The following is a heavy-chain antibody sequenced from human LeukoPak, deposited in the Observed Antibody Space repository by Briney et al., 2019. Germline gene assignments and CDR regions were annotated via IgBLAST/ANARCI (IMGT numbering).Heavy chain of an antibody. V-gene: IGHV4-38-2*02. Sequence: SETLSLTCTVSGYSISSGYYWGWIRQPPGKGLEWIGSIYHSGSTYYNPSLKSRVTISVDTSKNQFSLKLSSVTAADTAVYYCARAGHSSSWYGGDYWGQGTLVTVSS. J-gene: IGHJ4*02. CDR1: GYSISSGYY. D-gene: IGHD6-13*01. CDR2: IYHSGST. CDR3: ARAGHSSSWYGGDY.